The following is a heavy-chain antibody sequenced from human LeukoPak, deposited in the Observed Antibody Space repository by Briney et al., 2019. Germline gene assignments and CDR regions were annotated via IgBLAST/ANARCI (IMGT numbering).Heavy chain of an antibody. Sequence: GGSLRLSCAASGFTFSSYGMHWVRQAPGKGREWVAFIRYDGSNKYYADSVKGRFTISRDKSKNKLYLQMNSLRAEDTAVYYCAKGFVNRRNTIFGVAIDYWGQGTLVTVSS. J-gene: IGHJ4*02. V-gene: IGHV3-30*02. CDR1: GFTFSSYG. CDR2: IRYDGSNK. D-gene: IGHD3-3*01. CDR3: AKGFVNRRNTIFGVAIDY.